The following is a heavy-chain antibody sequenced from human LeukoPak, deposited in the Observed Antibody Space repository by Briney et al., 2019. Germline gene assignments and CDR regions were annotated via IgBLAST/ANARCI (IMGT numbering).Heavy chain of an antibody. J-gene: IGHJ4*02. CDR1: GGSISSYY. V-gene: IGHV4-59*08. CDR3: ARVARYSGSYLFDY. D-gene: IGHD1-26*01. Sequence: SETLSFTCTVSGGSISSYYWSWIRQPPGKGLEWIGYIYYSGSTNYNPSLKSRVTISVDTSKNQFSLKLSSVTAADTAVYYCARVARYSGSYLFDYWGQGTLVTVSS. CDR2: IYYSGST.